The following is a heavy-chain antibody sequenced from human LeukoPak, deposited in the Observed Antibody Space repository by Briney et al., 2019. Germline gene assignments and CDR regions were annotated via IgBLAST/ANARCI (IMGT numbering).Heavy chain of an antibody. CDR1: GGSISSYY. Sequence: SETLSLTCTVSGGSISSYYWSWIRQPPGKGLEWIGYIYYSGSTNYNPSLKSRVTISVDTSKNQFSLKLSSVTAADTAVYYCARDGVLTGGNWFDHWGQGTLVTVSS. CDR2: IYYSGST. V-gene: IGHV4-59*01. D-gene: IGHD3-9*01. CDR3: ARDGVLTGGNWFDH. J-gene: IGHJ5*02.